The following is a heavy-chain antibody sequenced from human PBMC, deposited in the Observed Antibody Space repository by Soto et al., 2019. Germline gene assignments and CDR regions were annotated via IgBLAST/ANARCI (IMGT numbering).Heavy chain of an antibody. J-gene: IGHJ3*02. Sequence: GESLKISCAASGFTFSDYYMSWIRQAPGKGLEWVSYISSSGSTIYYADSVKGRFTISRDNAKNSLYLQMNSLRAEDTAVYYCARVRDGYNYAFDIWGQGTMVTVSS. CDR3: ARVRDGYNYAFDI. CDR1: GFTFSDYY. CDR2: ISSSGSTI. D-gene: IGHD5-12*01. V-gene: IGHV3-11*01.